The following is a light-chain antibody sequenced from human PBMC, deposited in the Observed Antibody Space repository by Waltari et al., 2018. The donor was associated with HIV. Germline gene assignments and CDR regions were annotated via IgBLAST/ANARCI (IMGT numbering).Light chain of an antibody. CDR3: QVWDSSSDHVV. CDR2: DDS. CDR1: NIGSKS. J-gene: IGLJ2*01. V-gene: IGLV3-21*02. Sequence: SYVLTQPPSVSVAPGQTARITCGGNNIGSKSVHWYQQKPGQAPVLVVYDDSDRPSGIPGGFSGSNSGNTATRTISRVEAGDEADYYCQVWDSSSDHVVFGGGTKLTVL.